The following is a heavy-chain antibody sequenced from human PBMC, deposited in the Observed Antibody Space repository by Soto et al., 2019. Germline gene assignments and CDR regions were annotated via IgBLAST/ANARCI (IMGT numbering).Heavy chain of an antibody. CDR3: ARVIAVAGTGYYYYYGMDV. D-gene: IGHD6-19*01. Sequence: ASVKVSCKASGYTFTSYGISWVRQAPGQGLEWMGWISAYNGNTNYAQKLQGRVTMTTDTSTSTAYMELRSLRSDDTAVYYCARVIAVAGTGYYYYYGMDVLGQGTTVTVSS. V-gene: IGHV1-18*01. CDR1: GYTFTSYG. J-gene: IGHJ6*02. CDR2: ISAYNGNT.